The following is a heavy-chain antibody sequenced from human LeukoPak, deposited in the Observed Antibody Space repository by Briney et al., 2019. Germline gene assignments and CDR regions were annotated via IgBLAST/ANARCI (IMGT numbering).Heavy chain of an antibody. CDR3: ARGRQLVLGLDAFDI. V-gene: IGHV4-59*01. J-gene: IGHJ3*02. CDR2: IYYSGST. CDR1: GGSMSSYY. D-gene: IGHD6-6*01. Sequence: SETLSLTCTVSGGSMSSYYWSWIRQPPGKGLEWIGYIYYSGSTNYNPSLKSRVTISVDTSKNQFSLKLSSVTAADTAVYYCARGRQLVLGLDAFDIWGQGTMVTVSS.